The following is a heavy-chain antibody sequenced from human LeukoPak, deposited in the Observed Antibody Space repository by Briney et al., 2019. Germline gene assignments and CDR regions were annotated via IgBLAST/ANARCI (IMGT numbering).Heavy chain of an antibody. D-gene: IGHD3-16*01. V-gene: IGHV3-9*01. CDR1: GFTFDDYA. J-gene: IGHJ3*02. CDR2: ISWNSGSI. Sequence: PGRSLRLSCAASGFTFDDYAMHWVRQAPGKGLDWVSGISWNSGSIGYANSVKGRFTISRDNAKNSLYLQMNSLRAEDTALYYCAKDTFGGVYAFDIWGQGTMVTVSS. CDR3: AKDTFGGVYAFDI.